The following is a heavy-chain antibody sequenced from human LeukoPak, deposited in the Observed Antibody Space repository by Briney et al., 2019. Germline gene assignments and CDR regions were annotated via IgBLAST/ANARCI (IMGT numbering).Heavy chain of an antibody. CDR3: ARTTTYVDAFDI. J-gene: IGHJ3*02. Sequence: LETLSLTCSVSGGSVSGSSYFWGWVRQPPGKGLEWIGSISYSGRTYDSPSLESRLTMSVDTSKRQFSLKLTSVTAADTAVYYCARTTTYVDAFDIWGQGTMVTVSS. D-gene: IGHD1-1*01. CDR1: GGSVSGSSYF. CDR2: ISYSGRT. V-gene: IGHV4-39*01.